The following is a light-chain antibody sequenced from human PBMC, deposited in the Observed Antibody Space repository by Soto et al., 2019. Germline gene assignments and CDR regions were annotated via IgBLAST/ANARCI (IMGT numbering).Light chain of an antibody. CDR2: DVS. J-gene: IGLJ1*01. V-gene: IGLV2-14*01. CDR1: SSDVGGYNY. CDR3: SSYTSSRTYV. Sequence: QSALTQPASVSGSPGQSITISCTGTSSDVGGYNYVSWYQQHPGKDPKLMIYDVSNRPSGVSNRFSGSKSGNTASLTISGLQAEDEADYYCSSYTSSRTYVFGTGTKRTGL.